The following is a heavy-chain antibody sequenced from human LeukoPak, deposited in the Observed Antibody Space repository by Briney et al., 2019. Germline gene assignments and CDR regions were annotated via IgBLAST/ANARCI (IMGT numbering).Heavy chain of an antibody. J-gene: IGHJ5*02. CDR2: GYHIGST. V-gene: IGHV4-38-2*02. CDR1: GYSISSGYY. D-gene: IGHD4-17*01. Sequence: SETLSLTCTVSGYSISSGYYWGWIRQPPVKGLEWIGSGYHIGSTYFNPSLRSRVTILIDIFKNQFSLKMSSVTAADTAIYYCARVGDYGDYDNWFDPWGPGTLVTVSS. CDR3: ARVGDYGDYDNWFDP.